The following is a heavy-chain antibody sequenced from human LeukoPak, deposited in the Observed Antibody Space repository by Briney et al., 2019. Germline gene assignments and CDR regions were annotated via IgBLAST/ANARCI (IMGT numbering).Heavy chain of an antibody. CDR1: GYSISSGYY. J-gene: IGHJ5*02. CDR2: IYHSGST. D-gene: IGHD3-10*01. CDR3: ARVGGITMVRGVSSP. V-gene: IGHV4-38-2*02. Sequence: SETPSLTCTVSGYSISSGYYWGWIRQPPGKGLEWIGSIYHSGSTYYNPSLKSRVTISVDTSKNQFSLKLSSVTAADTAVYYCARVGGITMVRGVSSPWGQGTLVTVSS.